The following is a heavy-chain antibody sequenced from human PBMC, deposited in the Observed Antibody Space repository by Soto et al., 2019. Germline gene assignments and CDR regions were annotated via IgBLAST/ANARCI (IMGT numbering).Heavy chain of an antibody. D-gene: IGHD3-3*01. Sequence: GSVRLSFAASGFTFDDYTMHWVRQAPGKGLEWVSLISWDGGSTYYADSVKGRFTISRDNSKNSLYLQMNSLRTEDTALYYCAKDRDDFWSGYSHAFDYWGQGTLVTVSS. V-gene: IGHV3-43*01. CDR2: ISWDGGST. CDR1: GFTFDDYT. J-gene: IGHJ4*02. CDR3: AKDRDDFWSGYSHAFDY.